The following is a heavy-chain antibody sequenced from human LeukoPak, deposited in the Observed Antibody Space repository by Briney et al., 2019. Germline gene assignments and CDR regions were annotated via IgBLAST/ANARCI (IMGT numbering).Heavy chain of an antibody. J-gene: IGHJ6*03. CDR3: ARGKYCTNGVCYHYYYYYMDV. Sequence: GGSLRLSCAASGFTFSSYSMNWFRQAPGKGLEWVSSISSSSSYIYYADSVKGRFTISRDNAKNSLYLQMNSLRAEDTAVYYCARGKYCTNGVCYHYYYYYMDVWGKGTTVTVSS. CDR2: ISSSSSYI. CDR1: GFTFSSYS. V-gene: IGHV3-21*01. D-gene: IGHD2-8*01.